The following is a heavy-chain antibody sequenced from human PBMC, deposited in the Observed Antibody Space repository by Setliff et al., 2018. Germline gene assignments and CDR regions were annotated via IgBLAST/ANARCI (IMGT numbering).Heavy chain of an antibody. CDR3: AKDDYYYDSYFDY. Sequence: PGGSLRLSCAASGFTFDNYAMSWVRQAPGKGLEWVSAISGSGGSTYYADSVKGRFSISRDNSKSTLYLQMNSLRAEDTAVYYCAKDDYYYDSYFDYWGQGTLVTVSS. J-gene: IGHJ4*02. CDR2: ISGSGGST. D-gene: IGHD3-22*01. V-gene: IGHV3-23*01. CDR1: GFTFDNYA.